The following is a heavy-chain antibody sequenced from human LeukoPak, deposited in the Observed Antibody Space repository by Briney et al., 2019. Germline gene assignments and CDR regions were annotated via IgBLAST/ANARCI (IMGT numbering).Heavy chain of an antibody. D-gene: IGHD3-10*01. V-gene: IGHV3-53*01. CDR3: ARVGGH. CDR1: GLAVSRNY. CDR2: IYSGGST. Sequence: GGSLRLSCAASGLAVSRNYMSWVRQAPGKGLESVSVIYSGGSTYYADSVRGRLTISRDNSKNTLYLQMNSLRVEDTAVYYCARVGGHWGQGTLVTVSS. J-gene: IGHJ4*02.